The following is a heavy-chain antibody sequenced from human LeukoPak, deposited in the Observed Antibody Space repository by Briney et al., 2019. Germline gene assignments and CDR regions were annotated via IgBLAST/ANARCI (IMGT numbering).Heavy chain of an antibody. D-gene: IGHD3-10*01. CDR2: IRYDGSNK. CDR1: GLTFSSYG. J-gene: IGHJ4*02. Sequence: GGSLRLSCAASGLTFSSYGMHWVRQAPGEGLEWVAFIRYDGSNKYYADSVKGRFTISRDNSKNTLYLQMNSLRAEDTAVYYCAKDSVWFGSSPTGYFDYWGQGTLVTVSS. CDR3: AKDSVWFGSSPTGYFDY. V-gene: IGHV3-30*02.